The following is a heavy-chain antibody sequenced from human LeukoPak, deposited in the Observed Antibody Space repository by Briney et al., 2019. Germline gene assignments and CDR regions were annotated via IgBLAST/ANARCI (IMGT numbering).Heavy chain of an antibody. CDR3: ARFTMVRGVIINYFDY. CDR1: GYTFTSYG. J-gene: IGHJ4*02. CDR2: ISAYNGNT. Sequence: ASVKVSCKASGYTFTSYGISWVRQAPGQGLEWMGWISAYNGNTNYAQKLQGRVTMTTDTSTSTAYMELSSLRSDDTAVYYCARFTMVRGVIINYFDYWGQGTLVTVSS. D-gene: IGHD3-10*01. V-gene: IGHV1-18*01.